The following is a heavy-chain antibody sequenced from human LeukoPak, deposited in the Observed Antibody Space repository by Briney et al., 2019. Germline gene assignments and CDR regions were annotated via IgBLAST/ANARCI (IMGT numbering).Heavy chain of an antibody. D-gene: IGHD1-26*01. V-gene: IGHV1-8*01. CDR1: GYTFTSYD. CDR3: ARSSVGARRRIDY. CDR2: MNPNSGNT. Sequence: GASVKVSCKASGYTFTSYDINWVRQATGQGLEWMGWMNPNSGNTGYAQKFQGRVTMTRSASINTAYMELSSLTSDDTAVYYCARSSVGARRRIDYWGQGTLVTVS. J-gene: IGHJ4*02.